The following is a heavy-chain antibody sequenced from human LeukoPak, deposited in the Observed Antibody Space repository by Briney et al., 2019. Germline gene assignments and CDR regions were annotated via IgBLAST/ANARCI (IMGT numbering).Heavy chain of an antibody. D-gene: IGHD3-22*01. Sequence: PSQTLSLTCTVSGGSISSGGYYWSWIRQRPGKGLEWIGYIYYSGSTYYNPSLKSRVTISVDTSKNQFSLKLSSVTAADTAVYYCARDRSAGGTPYYDSSGYSYFDYWGQGTLVTVSS. CDR1: GGSISSGGYY. CDR2: IYYSGST. CDR3: ARDRSAGGTPYYDSSGYSYFDY. V-gene: IGHV4-31*03. J-gene: IGHJ4*02.